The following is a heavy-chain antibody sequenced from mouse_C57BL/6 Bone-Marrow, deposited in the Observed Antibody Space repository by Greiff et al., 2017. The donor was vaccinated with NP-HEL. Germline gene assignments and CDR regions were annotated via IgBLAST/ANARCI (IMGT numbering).Heavy chain of an antibody. CDR3: AREGDGVYYYAMDY. J-gene: IGHJ4*01. Sequence: EVKLVESGGGLVQPGESLKLSCESNEYEFPSHDMSWVRETPEKRLELVAAINSDGGSTYYPDTMERRFIISRDNTKKTLYLQMSSLRSEDTALYYCAREGDGVYYYAMDYWGQGTSVTVSS. V-gene: IGHV5-2*01. CDR2: INSDGGST. CDR1: EYEFPSHD. D-gene: IGHD2-3*01.